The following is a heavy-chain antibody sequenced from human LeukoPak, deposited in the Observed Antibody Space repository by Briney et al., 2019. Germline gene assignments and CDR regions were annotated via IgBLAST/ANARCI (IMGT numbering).Heavy chain of an antibody. CDR1: SDSIYSSNYY. CDR3: ARAAYCGGDCYLFDY. Sequence: NSSETLSLTCTVSSDSIYSSNYYWGWIRQPPGKGLEWIGSIYYSGSTYYNSSLKSRVTISVDTSKNQVSLKLSSLTAADTAVYYCARAAYCGGDCYLFDYWGQGTLVTVSS. V-gene: IGHV4-39*01. D-gene: IGHD2-21*02. J-gene: IGHJ4*02. CDR2: IYYSGST.